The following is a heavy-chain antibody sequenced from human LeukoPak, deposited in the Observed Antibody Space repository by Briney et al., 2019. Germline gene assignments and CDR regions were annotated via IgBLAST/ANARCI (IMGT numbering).Heavy chain of an antibody. J-gene: IGHJ4*02. D-gene: IGHD2-21*02. Sequence: GGSLRLSCAASGFTFSGYEMNWVRQAPGKGLEWVSYISSSGSTIYYADSVKGRFTITRDNAKNSLYLQMNSLRAEDTAVYYCARGGIVVVTAIVDYWGQGTLVTVSS. V-gene: IGHV3-48*03. CDR3: ARGGIVVVTAIVDY. CDR1: GFTFSGYE. CDR2: ISSSGSTI.